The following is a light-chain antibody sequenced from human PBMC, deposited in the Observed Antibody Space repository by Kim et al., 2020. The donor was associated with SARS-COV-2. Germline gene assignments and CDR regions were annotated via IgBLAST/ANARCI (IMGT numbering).Light chain of an antibody. V-gene: IGLV3-19*01. CDR1: SLRSYY. CDR2: GKN. J-gene: IGLJ2*01. Sequence: ALGQTVRITCKGDSLRSYYASWYQQKPGQAPVLVIYGKNNRPSGIPDRFSGSSSGNTASLTITGAQAEDEADYYCNSRDSSGNHPVFGGGTQLTVL. CDR3: NSRDSSGNHPV.